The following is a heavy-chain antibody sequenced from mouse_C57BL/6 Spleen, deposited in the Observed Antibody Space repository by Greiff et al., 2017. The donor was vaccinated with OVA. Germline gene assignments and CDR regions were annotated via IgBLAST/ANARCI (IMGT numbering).Heavy chain of an antibody. J-gene: IGHJ2*01. CDR1: GYAFSSSW. CDR3: ARVGSNSYFDY. D-gene: IGHD2-5*01. CDR2: IYPGDGDT. Sequence: VQLQQSGPELVKPGASVKISCKASGYAFSSSWMNWVKQRPGKGLEWIGRIYPGDGDTNYNGKFKGKATLTADKSSSTAYMQLSSLTSEDSAVYFCARVGSNSYFDYWGQGTTLTVSS. V-gene: IGHV1-82*01.